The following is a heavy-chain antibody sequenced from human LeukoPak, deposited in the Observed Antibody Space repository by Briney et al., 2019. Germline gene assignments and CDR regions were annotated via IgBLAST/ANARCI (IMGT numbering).Heavy chain of an antibody. V-gene: IGHV4-59*01. CDR2: IYYSGST. D-gene: IGHD3-3*01. CDR3: ARRYDFWSGHYYYYMDV. CDR1: GGSLSSYY. J-gene: IGHJ6*03. Sequence: SETLSLTCTVSGGSLSSYYWSWIRQPPGKGLEWIGYIYYSGSTSYNPSLKSRVTISVDTSKNQFSLKLSSVTAADTAVYYCARRYDFWSGHYYYYMDVWGKGTTVTVSS.